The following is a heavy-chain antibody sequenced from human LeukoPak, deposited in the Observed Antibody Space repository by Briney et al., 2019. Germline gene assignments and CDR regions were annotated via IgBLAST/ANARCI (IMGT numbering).Heavy chain of an antibody. CDR3: AREGTRGYFQH. V-gene: IGHV3-30-3*01. J-gene: IGHJ1*01. Sequence: GGSLRLSCEASGFTFSDSAMSWVRQAPGKGLEWVAVMSHDGSVNYYADSVKGRFTISRDNSKNTLYLQMNSLRAEDTAVYYCAREGTRGYFQHWGQGTLVTVSS. CDR2: MSHDGSVN. CDR1: GFTFSDSA.